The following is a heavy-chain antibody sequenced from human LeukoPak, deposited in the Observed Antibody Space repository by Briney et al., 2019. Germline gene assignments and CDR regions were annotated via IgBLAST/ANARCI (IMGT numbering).Heavy chain of an antibody. V-gene: IGHV1-8*03. Sequence: RASVKVSCKASGDTFTSYDINWVRQATGQGLEWMGWMNPNSGNTGYAQKFQGRVTITRNTSISTAYMELSSLRSEDTAVYYCARGNYDFWSGYNYAVDYWGQGTLVTVSS. CDR1: GDTFTSYD. D-gene: IGHD3-3*01. J-gene: IGHJ4*02. CDR2: MNPNSGNT. CDR3: ARGNYDFWSGYNYAVDY.